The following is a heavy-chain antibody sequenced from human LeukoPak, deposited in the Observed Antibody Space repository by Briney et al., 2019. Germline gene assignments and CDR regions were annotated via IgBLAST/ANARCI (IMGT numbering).Heavy chain of an antibody. D-gene: IGHD1-20*01. CDR1: GFTFSTYS. Sequence: GGSLRLSCAASGFTFSTYSMNWVRQAPGKGLEWVSSISSSSSYIYYADSVKGRFTISRDNSKNTLYLQMNSLRAEDTAVYYCAKITGKGRHYFDYWGQGTLVTVSS. J-gene: IGHJ4*02. V-gene: IGHV3-21*04. CDR3: AKITGKGRHYFDY. CDR2: ISSSSSYI.